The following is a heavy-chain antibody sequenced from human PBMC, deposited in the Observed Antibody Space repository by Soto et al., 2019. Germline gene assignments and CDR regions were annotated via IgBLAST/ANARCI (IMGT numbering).Heavy chain of an antibody. J-gene: IGHJ6*02. CDR2: IYPGDSDT. V-gene: IGHV5-51*01. CDR1: GYXFTSYL. D-gene: IGHD5-12*01. Sequence: EXLKSYCQCSGYXFTSYLLSWVRHMPGKGLEWMGSIYPGDSDTRYRPSLQGQVTISADKSINTAYLQWRSLKASHTDVYYCARHRGSPGSYFGMDVWGQGNTVTGS. CDR3: ARHRGSPGSYFGMDV.